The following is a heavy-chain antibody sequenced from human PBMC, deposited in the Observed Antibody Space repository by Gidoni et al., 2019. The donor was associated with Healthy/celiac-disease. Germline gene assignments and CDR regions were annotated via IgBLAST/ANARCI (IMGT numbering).Heavy chain of an antibody. J-gene: IGHJ6*02. CDR2: TYNSGST. CDR1: GGSISSYY. Sequence: QVQLQESGPGLVKPSETLSLTCTVSGGSISSYYWRWIRLPPGKGLEWIGYTYNSGSTNYNPSLKSQVTISVDTSKNQFSLKLSSVTAADTAVYYCARLGYCSGGSCYSDGYYYYYGMDVWGQGTTVTVSS. CDR3: ARLGYCSGGSCYSDGYYYYYGMDV. D-gene: IGHD2-15*01. V-gene: IGHV4-59*08.